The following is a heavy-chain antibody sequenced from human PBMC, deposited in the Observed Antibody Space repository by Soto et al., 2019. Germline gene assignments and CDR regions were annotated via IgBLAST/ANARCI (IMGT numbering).Heavy chain of an antibody. CDR3: AKPLRGSYYYYGMDV. D-gene: IGHD1-26*01. V-gene: IGHV3-23*01. J-gene: IGHJ6*02. CDR1: GFTFSSYA. CDR2: ISGSGGST. Sequence: GGSLRLSCAASGFTFSSYAMSWVRQAPGKGLEWVSAISGSGGSTYYADSVKGRFTISRDNSKDTLYLQMNSLRAEDTAVYYCAKPLRGSYYYYGMDVWGQGTTVTVSS.